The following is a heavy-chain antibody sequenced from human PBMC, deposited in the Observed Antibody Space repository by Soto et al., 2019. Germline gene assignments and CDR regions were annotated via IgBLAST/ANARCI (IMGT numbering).Heavy chain of an antibody. V-gene: IGHV3-30*18. J-gene: IGHJ4*02. CDR1: GFTFGNYA. D-gene: IGHD3-9*01. CDR3: AKGGGAPGYPIDY. Sequence: QVQLVQSGGGVVQPGKSLRLSCVGSGFTFGNYAMYWVRQTPGKGLEWVAFISYDGSKRYHADSVKGQFTIYRDDPGKTVYLLLGSLRPEDTAVYYCAKGGGAPGYPIDYWGQGTLVTVS. CDR2: ISYDGSKR.